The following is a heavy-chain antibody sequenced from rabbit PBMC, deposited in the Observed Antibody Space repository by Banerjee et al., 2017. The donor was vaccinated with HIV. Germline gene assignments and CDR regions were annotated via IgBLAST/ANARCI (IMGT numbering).Heavy chain of an antibody. D-gene: IGHD7-1*01. CDR3: GRDRDGYAGYGSLAL. V-gene: IGHV1S45*01. CDR2: INTSSGNI. Sequence: QEQLEESGGDLVKPEGSLTLTCTASGFSFSNKYVMCWVRQAPGKGLEWIACINTSSGNIVYASWAKGRYTIPKTSSTTVTLQITSLTVADTATYFCGRDRDGYAGYGSLALWGPGTLVTVS. CDR1: GFSFSNKYV. J-gene: IGHJ4*01.